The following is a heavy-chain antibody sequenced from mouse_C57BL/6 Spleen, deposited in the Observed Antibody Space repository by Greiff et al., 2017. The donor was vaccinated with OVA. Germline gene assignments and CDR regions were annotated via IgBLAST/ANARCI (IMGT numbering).Heavy chain of an antibody. CDR2: INPNNGGT. CDR1: GYTFTDYY. Sequence: EVQLQQSGPELVKPGASVKISCKASGYTFTDYYMNWVKQSHGKSLEWIGDINPNNGGTSYNQKFKGKATLTVDKSSSTAYMELRSLTSEDSAVYYCARYYYYGSSWFAYWGQGTLVTVSA. CDR3: ARYYYYGSSWFAY. V-gene: IGHV1-26*01. J-gene: IGHJ3*01. D-gene: IGHD1-1*01.